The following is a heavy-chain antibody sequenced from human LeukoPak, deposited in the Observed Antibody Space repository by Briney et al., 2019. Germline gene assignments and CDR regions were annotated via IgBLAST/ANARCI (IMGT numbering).Heavy chain of an antibody. D-gene: IGHD1-26*01. CDR2: IYYSGST. V-gene: IGHV4-31*03. Sequence: SDTLSLTCTVSGGSISSGGYYWSWIRQHPGKGLEWIVYIYYSGSTYYNPSLESRVTISVDTSKNQFSLKLSSVTAADTAVYYCARDLKMSGSYYFDYWGQGTLVTVSA. J-gene: IGHJ4*02. CDR1: GGSISSGGYY. CDR3: ARDLKMSGSYYFDY.